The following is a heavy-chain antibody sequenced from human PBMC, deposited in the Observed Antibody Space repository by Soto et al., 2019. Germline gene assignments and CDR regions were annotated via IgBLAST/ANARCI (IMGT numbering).Heavy chain of an antibody. CDR1: GDSVSSKSAA. CDR2: TYYRSRWYN. D-gene: IGHD1-1*01. V-gene: IGHV6-1*01. Sequence: QTLSLTCAISGDSVSSKSAAWNWIRQSPSRGLEWLGRTYYRSRWYNDYAVSVKSRITVNPDTAKNQCSLHLNSVTPEDTAVYYCAGTTTLLGYYMDGWDKGTTVTVSS. J-gene: IGHJ6*03. CDR3: AGTTTLLGYYMDG.